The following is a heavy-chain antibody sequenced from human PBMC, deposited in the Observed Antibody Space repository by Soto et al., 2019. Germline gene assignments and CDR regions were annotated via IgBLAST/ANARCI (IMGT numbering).Heavy chain of an antibody. Sequence: QVQLQESGPGLVKPSQTLSLTCTVSGASFSTGGHYWSWIRQHPGKGLEWIGHIYYNGSTYYNPSLKSRVTISVDTSKNQFSLKLSSVTAADTAVYYCARVNYSGSGSYSKWFDSWGQGTLVTVSS. CDR3: ARVNYSGSGSYSKWFDS. CDR1: GASFSTGGHY. CDR2: IYYNGST. D-gene: IGHD3-10*01. J-gene: IGHJ5*01. V-gene: IGHV4-31*03.